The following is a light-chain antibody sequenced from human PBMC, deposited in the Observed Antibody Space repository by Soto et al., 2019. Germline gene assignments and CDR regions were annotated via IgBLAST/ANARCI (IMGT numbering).Light chain of an antibody. J-gene: IGKJ5*01. V-gene: IGKV3-20*01. CDR2: GAS. CDR1: QTVSSY. CDR3: QQYGTSPIT. Sequence: ENVLTQSPGTLSLSPGERATLSCRASQTVSSYLTWYQQRPGQAPRLLISGASRRATGIPDRFSGSGSGTDITLTICRLEPEDFALYYCQQYGTSPITFGQGTRLEIK.